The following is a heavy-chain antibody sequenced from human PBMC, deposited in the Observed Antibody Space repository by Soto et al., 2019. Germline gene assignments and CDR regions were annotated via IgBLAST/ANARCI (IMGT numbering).Heavy chain of an antibody. V-gene: IGHV4-59*01. D-gene: IGHD5-18*01. J-gene: IGHJ4*02. Sequence: LETLPHTCTVSGGSIISYYWSWIRQPPGKGLEWIGYIYYSGSTNYNPSLKSRVTISVDTSKNQFSLKLSSVTAADTAVYYCARRYGPLEYWGQGALLTVSS. CDR3: ARRYGPLEY. CDR2: IYYSGST. CDR1: GGSIISYY.